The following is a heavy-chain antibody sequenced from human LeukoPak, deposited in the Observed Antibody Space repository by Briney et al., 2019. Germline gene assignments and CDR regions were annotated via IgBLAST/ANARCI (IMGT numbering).Heavy chain of an antibody. CDR2: ISGSGGST. CDR1: GFTFSSYA. CDR3: AKDSDYYDSSGYSY. J-gene: IGHJ4*02. V-gene: IGHV3-23*01. Sequence: GGSLRLSCAASGFTFSSYAMSWVRQAPGKGLEWVSAISGSGGSTYYADSVKGRFTISRDNSKNTLYLQMNSLRAEDTAVYYCAKDSDYYDSSGYSYWGQGTLVTVSS. D-gene: IGHD3-22*01.